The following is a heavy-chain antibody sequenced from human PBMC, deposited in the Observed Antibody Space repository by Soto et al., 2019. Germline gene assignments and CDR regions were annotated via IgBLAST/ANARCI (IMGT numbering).Heavy chain of an antibody. D-gene: IGHD5-12*01. Sequence: SETLSLTCTVSGGSISSYYWSWIRQPPGKGQEWIGYIYYSGSTNYNPSLKTRVTIPEDTSKNQFSLDLSSLRSEDTAVYYCARAALHPGPQWLRRHHDAFDIWGQGTMVTVSS. CDR1: GGSISSYY. CDR2: IYYSGST. J-gene: IGHJ3*02. V-gene: IGHV4-59*01. CDR3: ARAALHPGPQWLRRHHDAFDI.